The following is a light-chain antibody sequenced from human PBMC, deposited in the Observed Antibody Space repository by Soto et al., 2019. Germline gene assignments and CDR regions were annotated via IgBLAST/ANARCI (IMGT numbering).Light chain of an antibody. Sequence: IGTTQYPATLSVSPGERATPSCMASQTISTNLAWYQQKPGQAPRLLIYGASSRATGIPDRFSGSGSGTDFTLTISSLEPEDFAVYYCQQRSNWPPELTFGGGTKVDI. CDR1: QTISTN. CDR3: QQRSNWPPELT. V-gene: IGKV3-11*01. J-gene: IGKJ4*01. CDR2: GAS.